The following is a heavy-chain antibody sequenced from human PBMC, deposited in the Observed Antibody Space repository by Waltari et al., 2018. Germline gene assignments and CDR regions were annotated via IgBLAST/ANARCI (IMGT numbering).Heavy chain of an antibody. CDR1: GGSISSYY. J-gene: IGHJ5*02. Sequence: QVQLQESGPGLVKPSETLSLTCTVSGGSISSYYWSWIRQPPGKGLEWIGYIYYSGSTNYNPSLKSRDTISVDTSKNQFSLKLSSVTAADTAVYYCARDRLAGSLHWFDPWGQGTLVTVSS. CDR3: ARDRLAGSLHWFDP. D-gene: IGHD6-19*01. V-gene: IGHV4-59*01. CDR2: IYYSGST.